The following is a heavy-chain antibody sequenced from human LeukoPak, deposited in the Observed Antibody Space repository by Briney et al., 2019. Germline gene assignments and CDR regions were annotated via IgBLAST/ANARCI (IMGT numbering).Heavy chain of an antibody. CDR3: AKSIAAAGQYYFDY. CDR1: GFTFDDYA. CDR2: ISGSGGST. J-gene: IGHJ4*02. V-gene: IGHV3-23*01. Sequence: GGSLRLSCAASGFTFDDYAMHWVRQAPGKGLEWVSAISGSGGSTYYADSVKGRFTISRDNSKNTLYLQMNSLRAEDTAVYYCAKSIAAAGQYYFDYWGQGTLVTVSS. D-gene: IGHD6-13*01.